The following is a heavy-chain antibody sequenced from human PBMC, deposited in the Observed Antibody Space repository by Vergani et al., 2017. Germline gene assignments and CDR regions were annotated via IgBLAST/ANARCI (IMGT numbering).Heavy chain of an antibody. Sequence: QVQLQQWGAGLLKPSETLSLTCAVYGGSFSGYYWSWIRQPPGKGLEWIGEINHSGSTNYNPSLKSRVTISVDTAKNQFSLKLISVTAADTAVYYCARGDQWLADYWGQGTLVTVSS. CDR2: INHSGST. CDR1: GGSFSGYY. CDR3: ARGDQWLADY. V-gene: IGHV4-34*01. D-gene: IGHD6-19*01. J-gene: IGHJ4*02.